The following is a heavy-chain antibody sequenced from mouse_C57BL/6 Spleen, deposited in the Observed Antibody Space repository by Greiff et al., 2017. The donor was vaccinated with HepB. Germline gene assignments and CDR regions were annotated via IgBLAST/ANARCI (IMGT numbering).Heavy chain of an antibody. J-gene: IGHJ2*01. CDR3: ARRAYDGYYDY. CDR1: GFSLSTSGMG. V-gene: IGHV8-12*01. Sequence: QVTLKECGPGILQSSQTLSLTCSFSGFSLSTSGMGVSWIRQPSGKGLEWLAHIYWDDDKRYNPSLKSRLTISKDTSRNQVFLKITSVDTADTATYCCARRAYDGYYDYWGQGTTLTVSS. CDR2: IYWDDDK. D-gene: IGHD2-3*01.